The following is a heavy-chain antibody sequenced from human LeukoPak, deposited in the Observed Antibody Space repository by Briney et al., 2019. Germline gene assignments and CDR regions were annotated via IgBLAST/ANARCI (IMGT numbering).Heavy chain of an antibody. Sequence: GGSLRLSCAASGFTFSSYAMSWVRQAPGKGLEWVSAISGSGGSTYYADSVKGRFTISRDNSKNTLYLQMGSLRAEDMAVYYCARGYSGYDLFYYYYYYMDVWGKGTTVTVSS. V-gene: IGHV3-23*01. CDR2: ISGSGGST. CDR3: ARGYSGYDLFYYYYYYMDV. CDR1: GFTFSSYA. J-gene: IGHJ6*03. D-gene: IGHD5-12*01.